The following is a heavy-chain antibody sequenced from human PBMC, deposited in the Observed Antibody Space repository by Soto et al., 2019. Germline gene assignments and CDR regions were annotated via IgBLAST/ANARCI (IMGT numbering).Heavy chain of an antibody. CDR2: ISVSGGTT. Sequence: EVQLLESGGGLVQPGGSLRLSCAASGFTFSSFAMSWVRQGPGKGLEWVSIISVSGGTTYYADSVKGRFTISRDNSKNTMYLQMNSLRAEDTAVYYCAKAPPLGRATYAFDIWGQGTMVTVSS. CDR3: AKAPPLGRATYAFDI. CDR1: GFTFSSFA. V-gene: IGHV3-23*01. J-gene: IGHJ3*02. D-gene: IGHD1-1*01.